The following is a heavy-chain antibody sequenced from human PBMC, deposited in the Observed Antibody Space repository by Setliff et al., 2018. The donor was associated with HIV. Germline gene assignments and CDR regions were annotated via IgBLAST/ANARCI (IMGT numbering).Heavy chain of an antibody. J-gene: IGHJ3*01. V-gene: IGHV4-38-2*02. Sequence: PSETLSLTCTVSGGSISSDFYWGWIRQPPGKGLEWIASIYHSGNTYYMPSLQSRVTLSVDMSKNQFSLKLNSVTAADTAVYYCARGEACGGGCHYAFELWGRGTMVTVSS. CDR1: GGSISSDFY. CDR3: ARGEACGGGCHYAFEL. D-gene: IGHD2-21*02. CDR2: IYHSGNT.